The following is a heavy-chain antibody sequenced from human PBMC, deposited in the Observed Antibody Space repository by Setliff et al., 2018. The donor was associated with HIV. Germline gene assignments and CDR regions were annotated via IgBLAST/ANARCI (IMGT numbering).Heavy chain of an antibody. Sequence: SETLSLTCAVSGGSISSHYWSWIRLPPGKGLEWIGTIYYNGNTNYNPSLKSRVAISVDTSKNLFSLKLTSVTPADTAVYYCARVEAKVRGATYGMDVWGQGTTVTVSS. CDR3: ARVEAKVRGATYGMDV. J-gene: IGHJ6*02. CDR1: GGSISSHY. V-gene: IGHV4-59*11. CDR2: IYYNGNT. D-gene: IGHD3-10*01.